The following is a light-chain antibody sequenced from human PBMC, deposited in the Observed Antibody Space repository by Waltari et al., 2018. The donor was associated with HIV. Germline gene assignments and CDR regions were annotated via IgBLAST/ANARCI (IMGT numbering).Light chain of an antibody. Sequence: EIVMTQSPATLSVSPGETATLSCRASQSITTNLAWYQQKPGQAPRLLIHSTFTRATDIPARFSGSGFGTEFTLTISGLQSEDFAVYYCQQHDYWPPAFGQGTRLDIK. V-gene: IGKV3-15*01. CDR3: QQHDYWPPA. CDR2: STF. CDR1: QSITTN. J-gene: IGKJ5*01.